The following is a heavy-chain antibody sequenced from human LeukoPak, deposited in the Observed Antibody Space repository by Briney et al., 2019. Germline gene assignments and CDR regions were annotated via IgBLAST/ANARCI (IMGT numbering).Heavy chain of an antibody. CDR3: ARDWDSDWFDP. Sequence: SETLSLTCSVSGASITTYCWSWIRQSAGKGLEWIGRIYTSGSTNYNPSLKSRVTMSVDTSKNQFSLKVSSVTAADTAVYYCARDWDSDWFDPWGQGTLVTVSS. CDR2: IYTSGST. CDR1: GASITTYC. V-gene: IGHV4-4*07. D-gene: IGHD1-26*01. J-gene: IGHJ5*02.